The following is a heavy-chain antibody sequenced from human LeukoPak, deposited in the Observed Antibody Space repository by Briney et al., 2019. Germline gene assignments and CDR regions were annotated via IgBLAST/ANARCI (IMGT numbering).Heavy chain of an antibody. CDR2: INHSGST. CDR3: ARVRFLEWLFVDF. V-gene: IGHV4-34*01. CDR1: GGSFSGYY. D-gene: IGHD3-3*01. J-gene: IGHJ4*02. Sequence: PSETLSLTCAVYGGSFSGYYWNWIRQPPGKGLEWIGEINHSGSTNYNPSLKSRVTISVDTSKNQFSLKLSSVTAADTAVYYCARVRFLEWLFVDFWGQGTLVTVSS.